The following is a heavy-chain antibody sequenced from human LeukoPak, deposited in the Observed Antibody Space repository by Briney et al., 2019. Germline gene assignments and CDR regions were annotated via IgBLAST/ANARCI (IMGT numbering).Heavy chain of an antibody. V-gene: IGHV3-23*01. CDR2: ISTSGGST. CDR1: GFTFSSYP. D-gene: IGHD3-10*01. CDR3: AKVSYGSGSYDYYFDY. J-gene: IGHJ4*02. Sequence: GGSLRLSCAASGFTFSSYPMSWVRQAPGKGLEWVSTISTSGGSTYYADSVKGRFSISRDNSKNTLYLQMNSLRAEDAAVYYCAKVSYGSGSYDYYFDYWGQGTLVTVSS.